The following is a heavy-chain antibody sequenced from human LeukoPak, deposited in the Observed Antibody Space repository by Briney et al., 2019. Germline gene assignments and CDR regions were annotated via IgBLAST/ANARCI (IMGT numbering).Heavy chain of an antibody. D-gene: IGHD6-13*01. CDR1: GFTFSRYW. CDR2: INTDGSST. V-gene: IGHV3-74*01. CDR3: ARTPYTSSWYGWFDP. Sequence: RGGSLRLSCAASGFTFSRYWTHWVRHAPGKGLVWVSHINTDGSSTNYADSVKGRFTISTDNAKNTLYLQMNSLRAEDTAVYYCARTPYTSSWYGWFDPWGQGTLVTVSS. J-gene: IGHJ5*02.